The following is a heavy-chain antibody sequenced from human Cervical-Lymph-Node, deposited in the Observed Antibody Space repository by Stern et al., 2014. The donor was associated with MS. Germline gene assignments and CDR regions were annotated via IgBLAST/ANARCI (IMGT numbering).Heavy chain of an antibody. V-gene: IGHV1-2*04. D-gene: IGHD3-3*01. CDR3: SRGLGSPDFWSGYYFDS. CDR2: INPNSGGT. Sequence: VQLVESGAELRKPGSSVKVSCKTSGYSFTGHYIHWVRQAPGQGPEWMAWINPNSGGTSYAQKFQGWVTMTRDTSISTAYMELSRLKADDTAIYYCSRGLGSPDFWSGYYFDSWGQGTLVAVSA. CDR1: GYSFTGHY. J-gene: IGHJ4*02.